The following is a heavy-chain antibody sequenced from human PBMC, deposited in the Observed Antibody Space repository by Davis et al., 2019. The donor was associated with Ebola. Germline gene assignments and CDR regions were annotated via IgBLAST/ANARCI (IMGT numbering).Heavy chain of an antibody. D-gene: IGHD1-7*01. J-gene: IGHJ6*02. CDR1: GFTFSDHY. V-gene: IGHV3-30*03. Sequence: GESLKISCAASGFTFSDHYMDWVRQAPGKGLEWVAVISYDGSNKYYADSVKGRFTISRDNSKNTLYLQMNSLRAEDTAVYYCARDKNWNYNLPYGMDVWGQGTTVTVSS. CDR2: ISYDGSNK. CDR3: ARDKNWNYNLPYGMDV.